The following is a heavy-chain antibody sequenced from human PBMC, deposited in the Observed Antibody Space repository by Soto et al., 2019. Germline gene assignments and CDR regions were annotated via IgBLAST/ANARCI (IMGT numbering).Heavy chain of an antibody. D-gene: IGHD1-26*01. J-gene: IGHJ4*02. CDR3: ARDRSVTYYYYFDY. Sequence: QVQLVESGGGVVQPGRSLRLSCAASGFTFSSFAMHWVRQAPGKGLEWVAVISHDGSNNYYADSVKGRFTISRDNSKNTLYLQMDSLRAEDTAVYTCARDRSVTYYYYFDYWGQGTLVTVSS. CDR2: ISHDGSNN. CDR1: GFTFSSFA. V-gene: IGHV3-30-3*01.